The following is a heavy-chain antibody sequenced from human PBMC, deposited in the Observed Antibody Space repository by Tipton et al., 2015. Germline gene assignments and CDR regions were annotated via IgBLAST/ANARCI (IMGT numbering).Heavy chain of an antibody. CDR1: GGSISSISW. CDR3: ARRSLVGNWGLDS. D-gene: IGHD7-27*01. Sequence: TLSLTCTVSGGSISSISWWTWVRQPPNKGLEWIGQIFHSADTNYSPSLRGRVTMSVDTSKGHFSLRLTSVTAADTDIYYCARRSLVGNWGLDSWGQGVLVTVSS. V-gene: IGHV4-4*02. CDR2: IFHSADT. J-gene: IGHJ4*02.